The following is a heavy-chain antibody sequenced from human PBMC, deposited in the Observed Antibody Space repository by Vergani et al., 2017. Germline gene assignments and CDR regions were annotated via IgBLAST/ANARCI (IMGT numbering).Heavy chain of an antibody. V-gene: IGHV1-8*01. Sequence: QVQLVQSGAEVKKPGASVKVSCKASGYTFTSYDINWVRQATGQGLEWMGWMNPNSGNTGYAQKFQGRVTMTRNTSISTAYMELSSLRSEDTAVYYCARGRAQKPNIVVVPAAIDYYYYYMDVWGKGTTVTVSS. CDR3: ARGRAQKPNIVVVPAAIDYYYYYMDV. D-gene: IGHD2-2*02. CDR1: GYTFTSYD. CDR2: MNPNSGNT. J-gene: IGHJ6*03.